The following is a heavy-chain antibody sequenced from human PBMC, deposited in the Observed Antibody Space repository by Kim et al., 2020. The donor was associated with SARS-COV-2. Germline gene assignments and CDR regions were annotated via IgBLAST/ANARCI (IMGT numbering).Heavy chain of an antibody. J-gene: IGHJ4*02. Sequence: GGSLILSCAASGFTFSSYSMNWVRQAPGKGLEWVSSISSSSSYIYYADSVKGRFTISRDNAKNSLYLQMNSLRAEDTAVYYCARGPRGYSYGYVDYWGQGTLVTVSS. CDR2: ISSSSSYI. V-gene: IGHV3-21*01. D-gene: IGHD5-18*01. CDR3: ARGPRGYSYGYVDY. CDR1: GFTFSSYS.